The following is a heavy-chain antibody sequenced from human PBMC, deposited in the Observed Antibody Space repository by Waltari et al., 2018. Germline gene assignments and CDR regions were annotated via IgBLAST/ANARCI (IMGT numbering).Heavy chain of an antibody. V-gene: IGHV1-69-2*01. Sequence: EVQLLQSGTELKKPGSTVKISCQVSGYRFTDYCIHWVKQAPGKGPQWMGLVDPEDGETIYAERFQGRVTITADTSTETAFMELSSLTSDDTAVYYCVTALGDRSSASRPLDVWGLGTLITVSS. J-gene: IGHJ3*01. CDR2: VDPEDGET. CDR1: GYRFTDYC. D-gene: IGHD3-10*01. CDR3: VTALGDRSSASRPLDV.